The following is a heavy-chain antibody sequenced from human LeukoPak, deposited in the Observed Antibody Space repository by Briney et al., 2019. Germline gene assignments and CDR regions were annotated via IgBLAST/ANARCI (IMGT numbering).Heavy chain of an antibody. CDR2: IYPGDSDT. Sequence: GESLKISCKGSGYSFTSYWIGWVRQIPGKGLEWMGIIYPGDSDTRYSPSFQGQVTISADKSVSTAYLQWSSLKASDTAMYYCARLTVVRGVIIESYWGQGTLVTVSS. J-gene: IGHJ4*02. CDR3: ARLTVVRGVIIESY. CDR1: GYSFTSYW. V-gene: IGHV5-51*01. D-gene: IGHD3-10*01.